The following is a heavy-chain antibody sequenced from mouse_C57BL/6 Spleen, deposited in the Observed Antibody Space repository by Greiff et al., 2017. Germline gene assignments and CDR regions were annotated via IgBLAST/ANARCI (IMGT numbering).Heavy chain of an antibody. J-gene: IGHJ4*01. Sequence: QVQLQQPGAELVKPGASVKLSCKASGYTFTSYWMHWVKQRPGRGLEWIGRIDPNGGGTKYNEKFKSKATLTVDKPSSTASMQLSSLTSEDSAVYYCARKEYYYGSSYDYAMDYWGQGTSVTVSS. CDR2: IDPNGGGT. V-gene: IGHV1-72*01. D-gene: IGHD1-1*01. CDR3: ARKEYYYGSSYDYAMDY. CDR1: GYTFTSYW.